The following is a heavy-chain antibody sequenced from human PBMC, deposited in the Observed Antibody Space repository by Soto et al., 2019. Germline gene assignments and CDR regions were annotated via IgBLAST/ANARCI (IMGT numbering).Heavy chain of an antibody. V-gene: IGHV4-59*01. CDR2: IYYSGST. D-gene: IGHD3-3*01. CDR1: GCSISSYY. J-gene: IGHJ6*02. Sequence: SETLSLTCTFSGCSISSYYWSLIRQPPGKGLEWIGYIYYSGSTNYNPSLKSRVTISVDTSKNQFSLKLSSVTAADTAVYYCARDAYYDFWSGLLDVWGQGTTVTVSS. CDR3: ARDAYYDFWSGLLDV.